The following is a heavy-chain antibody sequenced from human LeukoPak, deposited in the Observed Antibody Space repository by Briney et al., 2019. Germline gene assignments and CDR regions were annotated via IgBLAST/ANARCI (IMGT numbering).Heavy chain of an antibody. Sequence: ASVKVSCKASGYTFTGYYMHWVRQAPGQGLEWMGWINPNSGGTNYAQKFQGRVTMTRDTSISTAYMELSRLRSDGTAVYYCARVDCSSTSCYYDAFDIWGQGTMVTVSS. CDR2: INPNSGGT. V-gene: IGHV1-2*02. D-gene: IGHD2-2*01. CDR1: GYTFTGYY. J-gene: IGHJ3*02. CDR3: ARVDCSSTSCYYDAFDI.